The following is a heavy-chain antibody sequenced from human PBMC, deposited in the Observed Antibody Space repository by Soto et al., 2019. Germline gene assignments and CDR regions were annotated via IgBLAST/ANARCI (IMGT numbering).Heavy chain of an antibody. V-gene: IGHV3-23*01. Sequence: PGGSLRLSCAASGFTFSSYAMSWVRQAPGKGLEWVSAISGSGGSTYYADSVKGRFTISRDNSKNTLYLQMNSLRAEDTAVYYCASGWDCSGGSCHPTYFDYWGQGTLVTVSS. CDR3: ASGWDCSGGSCHPTYFDY. D-gene: IGHD2-15*01. J-gene: IGHJ4*02. CDR1: GFTFSSYA. CDR2: ISGSGGST.